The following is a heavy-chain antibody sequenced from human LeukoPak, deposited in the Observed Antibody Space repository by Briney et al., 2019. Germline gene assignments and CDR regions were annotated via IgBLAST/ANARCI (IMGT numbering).Heavy chain of an antibody. J-gene: IGHJ4*02. V-gene: IGHV3-7*01. CDR2: IKQDGSEK. CDR1: GLTFRSYA. D-gene: IGHD3-3*01. CDR3: AREPHPIWSGYENGGY. Sequence: GGSLSLSCAASGLTFRSYAMSSVRQAPGKGLEWVANIKQDGSEKYYVDSVKGRFTISRDNAKNSLYLQMNSLRAEDTAVYYCAREPHPIWSGYENGGYWGQGTLVTVSS.